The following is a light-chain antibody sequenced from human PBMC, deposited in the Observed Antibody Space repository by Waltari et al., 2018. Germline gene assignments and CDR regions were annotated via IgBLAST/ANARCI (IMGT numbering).Light chain of an antibody. J-gene: IGLJ2*01. V-gene: IGLV2-14*01. CDR3: SSYTSSSALV. Sequence: QSALTQPASVSGSPGQSITISCTGTSSDVGGYNYVSWYQQHPGKAPKVMIYDVSKRPSGVSSRFSGSKSGNTASLTISGLQTEDEADYYCSSYTSSSALVFGGGTKLTAL. CDR2: DVS. CDR1: SSDVGGYNY.